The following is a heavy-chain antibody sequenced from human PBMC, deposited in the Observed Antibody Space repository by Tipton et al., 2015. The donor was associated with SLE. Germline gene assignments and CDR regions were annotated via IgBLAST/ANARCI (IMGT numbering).Heavy chain of an antibody. V-gene: IGHV4-38-2*01. CDR3: ASRGSWSGTDAFDI. J-gene: IGHJ3*02. CDR1: GYSISSGYY. CDR2: IYHSGST. D-gene: IGHD6-13*01. Sequence: LRLSCAVSGYSISSGYYWGWIRQPPGKGLEWIGSIYHSGSTYYNPSLKSRVTISVDTSKNQFSLKLSSVTAADTAVYYCASRGSWSGTDAFDIWGQGTMATVSS.